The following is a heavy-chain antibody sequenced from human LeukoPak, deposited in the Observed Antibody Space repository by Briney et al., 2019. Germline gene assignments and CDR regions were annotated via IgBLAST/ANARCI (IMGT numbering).Heavy chain of an antibody. CDR1: GGSISSYY. D-gene: IGHD6-13*01. CDR3: ARDWGDSSSWPAFDY. V-gene: IGHV4-59*01. Sequence: SETLSLTCTVSGGSISSYYWSWIRQPPGKGLEWIGYIYYSGSTNYNPSLKSRVTISVDTSKNQFSLKLSSVTAVDTAVYYCARDWGDSSSWPAFDYWGQGTLVTVSS. CDR2: IYYSGST. J-gene: IGHJ4*02.